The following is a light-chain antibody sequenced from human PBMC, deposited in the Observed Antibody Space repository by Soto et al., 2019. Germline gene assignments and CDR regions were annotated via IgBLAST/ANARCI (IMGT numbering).Light chain of an antibody. CDR1: SSDVGGYNY. CDR3: RSYTSRRFHV. CDR2: DVS. J-gene: IGLJ1*01. V-gene: IGLV2-14*03. Sequence: QSVLTQPASVSGSPGQSITISCTGTSSDVGGYNYVSWYQQHPGKAPKLMIYDVSNRPSGVSNRFSGSKSGNTASLTISGLQAEDEADYYCRSYTSRRFHVFGTGTKVTVL.